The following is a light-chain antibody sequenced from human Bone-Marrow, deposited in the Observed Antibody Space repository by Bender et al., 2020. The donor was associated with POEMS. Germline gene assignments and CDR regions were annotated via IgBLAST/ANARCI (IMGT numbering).Light chain of an antibody. CDR1: RSNIGDNF. J-gene: IGLJ2*01. Sequence: QSVLPQPPSASGAPGQRIIISCSGGRSNIGDNFVSWYQVVPGAAPKLLIYRDEQRPSGVPDRFSGSKSGNTDSLTISGLQAEDEADYFCSSYRNSGVVFGGGTQLTVL. V-gene: IGLV1-44*01. CDR2: RDE. CDR3: SSYRNSGVV.